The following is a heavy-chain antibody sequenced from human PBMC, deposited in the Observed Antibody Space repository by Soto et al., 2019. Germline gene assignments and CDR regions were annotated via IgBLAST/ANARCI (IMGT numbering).Heavy chain of an antibody. J-gene: IGHJ6*02. CDR3: ARESWNYDNDYYYYGMDV. Sequence: EVQLVQSGAEVKKPGESLKISCKGSGYSFTSYWIGWVRQMPGKGLEWMGIIYPGDSDTRYSPSFQGQVTISADKSISTAYLQWSSLKASDTAMYYCARESWNYDNDYYYYGMDVWGQGTTVTVSS. V-gene: IGHV5-51*01. CDR2: IYPGDSDT. CDR1: GYSFTSYW. D-gene: IGHD1-7*01.